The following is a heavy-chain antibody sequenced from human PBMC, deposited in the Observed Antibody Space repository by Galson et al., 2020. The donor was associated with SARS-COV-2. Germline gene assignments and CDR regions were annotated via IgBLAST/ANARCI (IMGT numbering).Heavy chain of an antibody. CDR2: INPNSGGT. V-gene: IGHV1-2*02. CDR1: GYTFTGYY. D-gene: IGHD6-13*01. Sequence: GESLKISCKASGYTFTGYYMHWVRQAPGQGLEWMGWINPNSGGTNYAQKFQGRVTMTRDTSISTAYMELSRLRSDDTAVYYCARDREKSAASTFDYWGQRTLVTVSS. J-gene: IGHJ4*02. CDR3: ARDREKSAASTFDY.